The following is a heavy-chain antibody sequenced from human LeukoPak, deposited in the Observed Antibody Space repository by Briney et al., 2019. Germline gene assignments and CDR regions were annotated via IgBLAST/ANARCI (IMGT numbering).Heavy chain of an antibody. V-gene: IGHV3-48*04. Sequence: QSGGSLRLSCAASGFTFSSYSMNWVRQAPGKGLEWVSYISSSSSTIYYADSVKGRFTISRDNAKNSLYLQMNSLRAEDTAVYYCARDGGWSGGSFDYWGQGTLVTVSS. D-gene: IGHD3-10*01. CDR3: ARDGGWSGGSFDY. CDR2: ISSSSSTI. J-gene: IGHJ4*02. CDR1: GFTFSSYS.